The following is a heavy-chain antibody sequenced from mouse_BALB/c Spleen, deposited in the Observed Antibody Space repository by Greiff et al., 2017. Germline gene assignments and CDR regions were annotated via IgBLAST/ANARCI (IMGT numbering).Heavy chain of an antibody. CDR1: GFAFSSYD. J-gene: IGHJ2*01. CDR2: ISSGGGST. CDR3: ARMTGTYPSYYFDY. Sequence: EVKLMESGGGLVKPGGSLKLSCAASGFAFSSYDMSWVRQTPEKRLEWVAYISSGGGSTYYPDTVKGRFTISRDNAKNTLYLQMSSLKSEDTAMYYCARMTGTYPSYYFDYWGQGTTLTVSS. V-gene: IGHV5-12-1*01. D-gene: IGHD4-1*01.